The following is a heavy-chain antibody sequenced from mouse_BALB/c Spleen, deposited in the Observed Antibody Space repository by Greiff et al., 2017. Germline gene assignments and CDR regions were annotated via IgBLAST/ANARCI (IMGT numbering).Heavy chain of an antibody. J-gene: IGHJ4*01. CDR1: GFTFSSFG. CDR3: AREVRPNYYAMDY. D-gene: IGHD2-14*01. CDR2: ISSGSSTI. V-gene: IGHV5-17*02. Sequence: EVQLQESGGGLVQPGGSRKLSCAASGFTFSSFGMHWVRQAPEKGLEWVAYISSGSSTIYYADTVKGRFTISRDNPKNTLFLQMTSLRSEDTAMYYCAREVRPNYYAMDYWGQGTSVTVSS.